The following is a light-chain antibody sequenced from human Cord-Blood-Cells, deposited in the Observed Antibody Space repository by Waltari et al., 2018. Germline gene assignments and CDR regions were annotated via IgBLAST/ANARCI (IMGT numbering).Light chain of an antibody. CDR2: LGS. J-gene: IGKJ4*01. V-gene: IGKV2-28*01. CDR3: MQALQTPLT. Sequence: IVMPQSPPSLPVTPGEPASISCRSSQSRLPSNGYNYLDWYLQKPGQSPQLLIYLGSNRASGVPDRFSGSGSGTDFTLKISRVEAEDVGVYYCMQALQTPLTFGGGTKVEIK. CDR1: QSRLPSNGYNY.